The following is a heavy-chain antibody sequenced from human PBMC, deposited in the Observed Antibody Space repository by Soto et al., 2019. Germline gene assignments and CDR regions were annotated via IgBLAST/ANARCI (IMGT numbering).Heavy chain of an antibody. CDR2: ISAYNGNT. J-gene: IGHJ4*02. CDR1: GYTFTSYG. D-gene: IGHD2-15*01. V-gene: IGHV1-18*01. Sequence: QVQLVQSGAEVKKPGASVKVSCKASGYTFTSYGISWXXXXPGXGLEWMGWISAYNGNTNYAQKLQGRVTMTTDTSTSXXXXXXXXXXXXXXXXXXXXXXXXXXXXYSASVYWGQGTLVTVSS. CDR3: XXXXXXXXXYSASVY.